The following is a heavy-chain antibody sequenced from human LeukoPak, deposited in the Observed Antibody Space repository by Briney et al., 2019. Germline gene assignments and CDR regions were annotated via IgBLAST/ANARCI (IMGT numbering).Heavy chain of an antibody. J-gene: IGHJ4*02. Sequence: PGGSLRLSCAASGFDFGAHEMHWVRQAPGKGLEWVSGISWNSGSIGYADSVKGRFTISRDNAKNSLYLQMNSLRAEDTALYYCAKDDCSGGSCHFDYWGQGTLVTVSS. V-gene: IGHV3-9*01. CDR1: GFDFGAHE. D-gene: IGHD2-15*01. CDR2: ISWNSGSI. CDR3: AKDDCSGGSCHFDY.